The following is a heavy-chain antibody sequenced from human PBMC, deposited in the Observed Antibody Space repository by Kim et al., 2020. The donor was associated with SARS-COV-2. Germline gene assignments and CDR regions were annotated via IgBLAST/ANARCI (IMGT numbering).Heavy chain of an antibody. D-gene: IGHD3-10*01. CDR3: ARVWYYYGSGNMDV. V-gene: IGHV4-34*01. Sequence: SETLSLTCAVYGGSFSGYYWSWIRQPPGKGLEWIGEINHSGSTNYNPSLKSRVTISVDTSKNQFSLKLSSVTAADTAVYYCARVWYYYGSGNMDVWGQGT. J-gene: IGHJ6*02. CDR2: INHSGST. CDR1: GGSFSGYY.